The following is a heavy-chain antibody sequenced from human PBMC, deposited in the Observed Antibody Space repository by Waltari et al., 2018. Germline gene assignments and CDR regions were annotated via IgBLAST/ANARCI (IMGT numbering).Heavy chain of an antibody. CDR3: ARAVRPNTYYGMDV. D-gene: IGHD6-6*01. CDR1: GYTFTSYG. CDR2: ISAYNGNT. Sequence: QLQLVQSGAEVKKPGASVKVSCNASGYTFTSYGISWVRQAPGQGLEWMGWISAYNGNTNYAQKFQGRVTMTTDTSTSTAYMELRSLRSDDTAVYYCARAVRPNTYYGMDVWGQGTTVTVSS. J-gene: IGHJ6*02. V-gene: IGHV1-18*04.